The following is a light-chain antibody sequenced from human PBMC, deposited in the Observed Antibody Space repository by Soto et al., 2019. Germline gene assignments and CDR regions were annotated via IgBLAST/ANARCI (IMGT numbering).Light chain of an antibody. CDR1: SSDVGYYNY. Sequence: QSALTQPASVSGSPGQSITISCTGTSSDVGYYNYVSWYQQHPGKAPKVLIHEVRNRPSGASSRFSGSKSGNTAFLTISGLQPEDEADYYCSSYTRSSSVLFGGGTKLTVL. J-gene: IGLJ2*01. V-gene: IGLV2-14*01. CDR2: EVR. CDR3: SSYTRSSSVL.